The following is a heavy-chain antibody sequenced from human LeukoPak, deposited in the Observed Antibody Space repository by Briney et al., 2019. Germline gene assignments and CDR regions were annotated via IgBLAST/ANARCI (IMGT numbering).Heavy chain of an antibody. CDR1: GFTFSNYA. D-gene: IGHD3-9*01. Sequence: PGASLRLSCAGSGFTFSNYAMSWVRQAPGKGLEWVSAIVGSGSSTYYADSVKGRFTISRDNSKNTLYLQLNRLRAEDTAVYYCAKWGDYDILTGYYDSDYWGQGTLVTVSS. V-gene: IGHV3-23*01. J-gene: IGHJ4*02. CDR2: IVGSGSST. CDR3: AKWGDYDILTGYYDSDY.